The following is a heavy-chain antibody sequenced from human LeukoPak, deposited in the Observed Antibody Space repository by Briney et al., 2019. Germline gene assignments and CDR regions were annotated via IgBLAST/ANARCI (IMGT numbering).Heavy chain of an antibody. D-gene: IGHD6-13*01. J-gene: IGHJ4*02. CDR2: IYYSGST. V-gene: IGHV4-61*01. CDR3: ASSPYSSLRNY. Sequence: XXTLSLTCTVSGGSVSSGSYYWSWVRQPPGTGLEWIGYIYYSGSTNYNPSLKSRVTISVDTSKNQFSLKLSSVTAADTAVYYCASSPYSSLRNYWGQGTLVTVSS. CDR1: GGSVSSGSYY.